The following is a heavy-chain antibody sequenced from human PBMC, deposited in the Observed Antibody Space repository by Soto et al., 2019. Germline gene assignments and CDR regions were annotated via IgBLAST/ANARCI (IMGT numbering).Heavy chain of an antibody. CDR2: IYHTGNS. CDR3: VRADLAADYFGH. Sequence: QVQLQESGPGLVNPSQTLSVTCSVSDGSISSGDSYWGWVRQPPGKGLEWIGYIYHTGNSYFNPSLKSRVSISIDTSKNEFSLNLNSVTAADTAVYYCVRADLAADYFGHWGQGTLVTVAS. CDR1: DGSISSGDSY. J-gene: IGHJ4*02. V-gene: IGHV4-30-4*01.